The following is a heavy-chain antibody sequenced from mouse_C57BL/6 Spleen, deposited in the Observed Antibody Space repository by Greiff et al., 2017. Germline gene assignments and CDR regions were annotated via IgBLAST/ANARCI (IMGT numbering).Heavy chain of an antibody. V-gene: IGHV6-6*01. CDR3: TRPYHSNYAGFAY. CDR1: GFTFSDAW. J-gene: IGHJ3*01. CDR2: IRNKANNHAT. D-gene: IGHD2-5*01. Sequence: EVMLVESGGGLVQPGGSMKLSCAASGFTFSDAWMDWVRQSPEKGLEWVAEIRNKANNHATYYAESVKGRFTISRDDSKSSVYLQMNSLRAEDTGIYYGTRPYHSNYAGFAYWGQGTLVTVSA.